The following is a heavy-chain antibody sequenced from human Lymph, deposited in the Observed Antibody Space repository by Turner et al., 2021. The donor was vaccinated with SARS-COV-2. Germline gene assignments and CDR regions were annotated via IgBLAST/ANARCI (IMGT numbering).Heavy chain of an antibody. D-gene: IGHD2-15*01. J-gene: IGHJ6*02. CDR1: GFTFSSYS. CDR3: ARDRGGYGAYYYGMDV. Sequence: EVQLVESGGGLVQPGGSLILSCAASGFTFSSYSMNWVGQAPGKGLEWVSYISISSSTIYYADTVKGRFTISRENAKNSLYLQMNSLRDEDTAVYYCARDRGGYGAYYYGMDVWGQGTTVTVSS. V-gene: IGHV3-48*02. CDR2: ISISSSTI.